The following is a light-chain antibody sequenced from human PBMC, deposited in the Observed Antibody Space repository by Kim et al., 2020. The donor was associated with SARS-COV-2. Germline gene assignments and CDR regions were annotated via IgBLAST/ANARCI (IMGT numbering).Light chain of an antibody. CDR2: WAS. CDR1: QSVFYSSNNKNY. V-gene: IGKV4-1*01. Sequence: DIVMTQSPDSLAVSLGERATINCKSSQSVFYSSNNKNYLAWYQQKPGQPPKLLIYWASTRESGVPDRFSGSGSGTDFTLTISSLQAEDVAVYYCQQYYSTWTFGQGTKVDI. J-gene: IGKJ1*01. CDR3: QQYYSTWT.